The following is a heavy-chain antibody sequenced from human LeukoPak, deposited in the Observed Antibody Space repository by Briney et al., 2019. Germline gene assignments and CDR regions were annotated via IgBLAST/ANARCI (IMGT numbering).Heavy chain of an antibody. V-gene: IGHV3-20*04. Sequence: GGSLRLSCAASGFTFDDYAMSWVRQTPGKGLEWVSGTNWDGGRTGYADSVKGRFTISRDNAKNSLYLQMNSLSAEDTAVYYCARDKMVGPTYFDYWGQGTLVTASS. CDR3: ARDKMVGPTYFDY. CDR2: TNWDGGRT. CDR1: GFTFDDYA. J-gene: IGHJ4*02. D-gene: IGHD1-26*01.